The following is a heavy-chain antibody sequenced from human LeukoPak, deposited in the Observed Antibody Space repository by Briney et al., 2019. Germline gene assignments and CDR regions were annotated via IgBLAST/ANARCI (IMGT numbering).Heavy chain of an antibody. J-gene: IGHJ4*02. V-gene: IGHV5-51*01. CDR3: ARGVVVPADLFDY. CDR1: GHSFTSYW. CDR2: IYPGDSDT. D-gene: IGHD2-2*01. Sequence: GESLKISCKGSGHSFTSYWIGWVRQMPGKGLEWMGIIYPGDSDTRYSPSFQGQVTISADKSISTAYLQWSSLKASDTAMYYCARGVVVPADLFDYWGQGTLVTVSS.